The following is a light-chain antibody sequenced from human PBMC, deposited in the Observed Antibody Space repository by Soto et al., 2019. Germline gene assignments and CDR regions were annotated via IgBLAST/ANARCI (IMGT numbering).Light chain of an antibody. J-gene: IGKJ1*01. V-gene: IGKV3-11*01. CDR3: QQRSNWPGT. CDR1: QSVRSS. Sequence: EIVLTQSPATLSLSPGARATLSCRASQSVRSSLAWYQQQPGQAPRLLIYDASSRATGIPARFSGSGSGTDFTLTISSLDPKDFAVYYCQQRSNWPGTFGQGTKVDIK. CDR2: DAS.